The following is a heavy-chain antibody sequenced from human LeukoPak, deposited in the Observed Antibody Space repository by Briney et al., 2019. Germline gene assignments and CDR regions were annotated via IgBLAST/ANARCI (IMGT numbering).Heavy chain of an antibody. Sequence: GASVKVSCKASGYTFTSYGISWVRQAPGQGLEWMGWISAYNGNTNYAQKLQRRVTMTTDTSTSTAYMELRSLRSDDTAVYYCASASLLWFGEATSFDYWGQGTLVTVSS. CDR3: ASASLLWFGEATSFDY. V-gene: IGHV1-18*01. CDR2: ISAYNGNT. D-gene: IGHD3-10*01. CDR1: GYTFTSYG. J-gene: IGHJ4*02.